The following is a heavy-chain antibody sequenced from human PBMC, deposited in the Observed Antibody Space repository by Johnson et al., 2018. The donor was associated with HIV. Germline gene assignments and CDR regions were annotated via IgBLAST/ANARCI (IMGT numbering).Heavy chain of an antibody. CDR1: GFTFSSYG. Sequence: QMLLVESGGGVVQPGGSLRLSCAASGFTFSSYGMHWVRQAPGKGLEWVAFIRYDGSNKYYADSVKGRLTISRDNSKNTLYLQMNSLRAEDTAVYYCAKTRTTVTTIDAFDIWGQGTMVTVSS. CDR2: IRYDGSNK. V-gene: IGHV3-30*02. J-gene: IGHJ3*02. CDR3: AKTRTTVTTIDAFDI. D-gene: IGHD4-17*01.